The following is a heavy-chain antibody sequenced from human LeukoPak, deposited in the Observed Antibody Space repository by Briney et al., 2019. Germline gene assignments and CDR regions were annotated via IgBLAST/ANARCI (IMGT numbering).Heavy chain of an antibody. Sequence: PGGSLRLSCAASGFTFSSYSMNWVRQAPGKGLECVAIISHDGEKSFYSESVRGRITISRDNWKNTMSLQMDSLRPEDTAMYHCARIGHGCTYGGGLDPWGPGT. CDR3: ARIGHGCTYGGGLDP. D-gene: IGHD2-8*01. CDR1: GFTFSSYS. CDR2: ISHDGEKS. V-gene: IGHV3-30*03. J-gene: IGHJ5*02.